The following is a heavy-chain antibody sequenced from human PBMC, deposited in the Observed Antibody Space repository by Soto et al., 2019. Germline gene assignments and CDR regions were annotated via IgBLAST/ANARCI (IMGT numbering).Heavy chain of an antibody. CDR2: ISVDNGNT. J-gene: IGHJ4*02. V-gene: IGHV1-18*01. CDR3: ARVPGSTWEFEY. CDR1: GYTFTTYG. D-gene: IGHD6-13*01. Sequence: ASVKVSCKASGYTFTTYGISWVRQAPGQGLEWMGWISVDNGNTNYAQKLQGRVTITTDTSTTTAYMELRRLRSADTAVHYSARVPGSTWEFEYWRQRPLVNVSS.